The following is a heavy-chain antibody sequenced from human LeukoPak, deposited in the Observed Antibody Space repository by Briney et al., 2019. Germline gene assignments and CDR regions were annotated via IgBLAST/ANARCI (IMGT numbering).Heavy chain of an antibody. V-gene: IGHV3-33*01. D-gene: IGHD1-26*01. CDR3: ARDRGELLRYYYGMDV. CDR2: IWYDGSNK. CDR1: GFTFSSYG. J-gene: IGHJ6*02. Sequence: PGRSLRLSCAASGFTFSSYGMHWVRQAPGKGLEWVADIWYDGSNKYYADSVKGRFTISRDNSKNTLYLQVNSLRAEDTAVYYCARDRGELLRYYYGMDVWGQGTTVTVSS.